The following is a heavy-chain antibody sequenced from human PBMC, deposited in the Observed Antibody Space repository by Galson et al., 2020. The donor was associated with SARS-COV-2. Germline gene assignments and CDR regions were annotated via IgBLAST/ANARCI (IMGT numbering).Heavy chain of an antibody. D-gene: IGHD3-9*01. Sequence: SVKVSCKASGGTFSSYAISWVRQAPGQGLEWMGGIIPIFGTANYAQKFQGRVTITADESTSTAYMELSSLRSEDTAVYYCARVSRSYDILTGYYYYYVMDVWGQGTTVTVSS. V-gene: IGHV1-69*13. CDR1: GGTFSSYA. CDR2: IIPIFGTA. J-gene: IGHJ6*02. CDR3: ARVSRSYDILTGYYYYYVMDV.